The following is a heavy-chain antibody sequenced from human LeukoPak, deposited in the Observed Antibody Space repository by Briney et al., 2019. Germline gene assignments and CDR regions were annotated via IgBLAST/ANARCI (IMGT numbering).Heavy chain of an antibody. CDR3: AKDSSGCPSDY. Sequence: GGSLRLSCAASGFTFSNYWMSWVRQAPGKGLEWVANIDQDGSEKYSVDSVKGRFTISRDNAKNSLYLQMNSLRAEDTAVYYCAKDSSGCPSDYWGQGTLVTVSS. CDR1: GFTFSNYW. CDR2: IDQDGSEK. V-gene: IGHV3-7*04. J-gene: IGHJ4*02. D-gene: IGHD6-19*01.